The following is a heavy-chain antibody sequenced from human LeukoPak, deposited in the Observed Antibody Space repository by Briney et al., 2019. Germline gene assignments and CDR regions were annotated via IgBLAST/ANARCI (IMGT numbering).Heavy chain of an antibody. V-gene: IGHV1-2*02. J-gene: IGHJ4*02. CDR1: GYTFTGYS. D-gene: IGHD6-25*01. CDR2: IDPNSGDT. Sequence: ASVTVSCKTSGYTFTGYSVHWARQAPGQGLEWMGWIDPNSGDTKYELKFQGRVIMTRDTSVSTASMEVSRLRSDDTAVYYCARGRGSGALDFWGQGTLLTVSS. CDR3: ARGRGSGALDF.